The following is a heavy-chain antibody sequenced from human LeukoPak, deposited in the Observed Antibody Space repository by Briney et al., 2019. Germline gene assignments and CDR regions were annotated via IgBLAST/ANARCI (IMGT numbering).Heavy chain of an antibody. CDR1: GDSVSSNSAA. J-gene: IGHJ4*02. Sequence: SQTLSLTCAISGDSVSSNSAAWNWIRQPPSGGLEWLGRTYYTSKRYNDYAPSVKGRITINPDTSKNQFSLQLNSVTPEDTAVYYCARGYYCSSSSCYMSFDYWGQGTLVTVSS. CDR2: TYYTSKRYN. CDR3: ARGYYCSSSSCYMSFDY. D-gene: IGHD2-2*02. V-gene: IGHV6-1*01.